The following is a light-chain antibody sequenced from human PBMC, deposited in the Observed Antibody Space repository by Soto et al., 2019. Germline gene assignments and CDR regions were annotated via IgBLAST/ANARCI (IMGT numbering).Light chain of an antibody. CDR3: LQDFNYPWT. V-gene: IGKV1-9*01. J-gene: IGKJ1*01. Sequence: DIQLTQSPSFPSASVGDRVTITCRASQGISSYLAWYQQKPGKAPKLLIYAASTLQSGVPSRFSGSGSGTEFTLTISSLQPEDFATHFCLQDFNYPWTFGQGTKVDIK. CDR2: AAS. CDR1: QGISSY.